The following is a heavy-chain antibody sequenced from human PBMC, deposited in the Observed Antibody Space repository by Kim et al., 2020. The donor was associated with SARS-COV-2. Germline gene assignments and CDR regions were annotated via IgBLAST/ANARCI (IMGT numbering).Heavy chain of an antibody. V-gene: IGHV4-34*01. CDR3: ARGASNTFYYGSGRRTWF. Sequence: SETLSLTCAVYGGSFSGYYWSWIRQPPGKGLEWIGEINHSGSTNYNPSLKSRVTISVDTSKNQFSLKLSSVTAADTAVYYCARGASNTFYYGSGRRTWF. D-gene: IGHD3-10*01. J-gene: IGHJ5*01. CDR2: INHSGST. CDR1: GGSFSGYY.